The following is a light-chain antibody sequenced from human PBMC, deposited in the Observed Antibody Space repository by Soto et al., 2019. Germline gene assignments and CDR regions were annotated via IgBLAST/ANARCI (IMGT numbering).Light chain of an antibody. CDR2: GAS. V-gene: IGKV3-20*01. J-gene: IGKJ3*01. CDR1: QSVSSSY. Sequence: VLTQSPGTLSLSPGERATLSCRASQSVSSSYLAWYQQKPGQAPRLLIYGASSRATGIPDRFSGSGSGTDFTLSISRLEPEDFAVYYCQQYGSSPTFGPGTKVDIK. CDR3: QQYGSSPT.